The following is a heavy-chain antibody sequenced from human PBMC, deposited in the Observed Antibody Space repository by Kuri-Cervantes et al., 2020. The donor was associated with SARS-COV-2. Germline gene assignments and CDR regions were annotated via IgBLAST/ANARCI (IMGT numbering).Heavy chain of an antibody. Sequence: GESLKISCAASGFTFSNYWMHWVRQAPGKGLVWVSRINSDGSSTSYADSVKGRFTISRDNAKNTLYLQMNSLRAEDTAVYYCARGPPLFPALMVRGVIYDYWGQGTLVTVSS. J-gene: IGHJ4*02. D-gene: IGHD3-10*01. CDR3: ARGPPLFPALMVRGVIYDY. CDR2: INSDGSST. CDR1: GFTFSNYW. V-gene: IGHV3-74*01.